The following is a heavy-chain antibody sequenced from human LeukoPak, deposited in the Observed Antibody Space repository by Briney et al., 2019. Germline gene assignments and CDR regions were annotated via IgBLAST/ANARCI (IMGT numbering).Heavy chain of an antibody. CDR2: ISYDGSNK. D-gene: IGHD1-14*01. V-gene: IGHV3-30*14. Sequence: GGSLRLSCAASGFTFSSYAMHWVRQAPGKGLEWVAVISYDGSNKYYADSVKGRFTISRDNSKNTLYLPMNSLRAEDTAVCYCARDTRYYGMDVWGQGTTVTVSS. CDR3: ARDTRYYGMDV. CDR1: GFTFSSYA. J-gene: IGHJ6*02.